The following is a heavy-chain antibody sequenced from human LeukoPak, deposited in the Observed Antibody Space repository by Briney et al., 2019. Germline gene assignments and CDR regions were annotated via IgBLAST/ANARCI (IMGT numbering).Heavy chain of an antibody. CDR2: IYYSGNT. CDR1: GGPSSGYS. V-gene: IGHV4-59*01. J-gene: IGHJ4*02. Sequence: PSETLSLTCTVSGGPSSGYSWSWVRQSPGKGLQWIAYIYYSGNTYYNPSLKSRVSISLDKSKNQFSLKLNSVTAADTAVYYCARLQAYISPCFDYWGQGTLVTVSS. CDR3: ARLQAYISPCFDY. D-gene: IGHD3-16*01.